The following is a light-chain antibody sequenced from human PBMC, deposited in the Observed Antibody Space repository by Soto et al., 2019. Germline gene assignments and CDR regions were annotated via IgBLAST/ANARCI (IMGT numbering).Light chain of an antibody. Sequence: QTVVTQEASLSVSPGGTVPLTCGLTSGSVSASYYPSWYRQDPGQTPRTLIYSGDIRSSGVPDRFSGSILGSKAALTITGAKAADESVYYCVLYMKGDIRVFGGGTKL. CDR3: VLYMKGDIRV. CDR2: SGD. J-gene: IGLJ2*01. V-gene: IGLV8-61*01. CDR1: SGSVSASYY.